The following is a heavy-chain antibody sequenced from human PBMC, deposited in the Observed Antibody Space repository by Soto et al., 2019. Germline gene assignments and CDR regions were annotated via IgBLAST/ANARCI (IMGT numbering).Heavy chain of an antibody. Sequence: SVKVSCKASGGTFSSYAISWVRQAPGQGLEWMGGIIPLFGTADYAQKFQGRVTITADESTSTAYMELSSLRSEDTAVYYCARVREYSSSSGPYYFDYWGQGTLVTVSS. CDR1: GGTFSSYA. CDR2: IIPLFGTA. D-gene: IGHD6-6*01. CDR3: ARVREYSSSSGPYYFDY. J-gene: IGHJ4*02. V-gene: IGHV1-69*13.